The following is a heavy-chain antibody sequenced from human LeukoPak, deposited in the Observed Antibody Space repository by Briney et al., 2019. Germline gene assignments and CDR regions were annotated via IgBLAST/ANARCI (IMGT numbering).Heavy chain of an antibody. V-gene: IGHV3-21*01. J-gene: IGHJ4*02. CDR1: GFTFSSYS. D-gene: IGHD3-22*01. Sequence: GGSLRLSCAASGFTFSSYSMNWVRQAPGKGLEWVSSISSSSSYIYYADSVKGRFTISRDNAKNSLHLQMNSLRAEDTAVYYCAREVPDYCDSSLFDYWGQGTLVTVSS. CDR2: ISSSSSYI. CDR3: AREVPDYCDSSLFDY.